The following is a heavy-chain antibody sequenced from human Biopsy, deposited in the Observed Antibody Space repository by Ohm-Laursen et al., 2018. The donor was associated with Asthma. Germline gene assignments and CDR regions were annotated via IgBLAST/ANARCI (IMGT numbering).Heavy chain of an antibody. V-gene: IGHV1-69*11. CDR3: ARGYSGSDRIVYYYSGLEV. Sequence: SVKASCKASGDSFSNYAISWVRQAPGQGLEWMGWLIPVLGTTDHAQMFEGRVTITADESTSTAYMELSSLSSEDTAVYYCARGYSGSDRIVYYYSGLEVWGQGTTVTVSS. CDR1: GDSFSNYA. J-gene: IGHJ6*02. D-gene: IGHD5-12*01. CDR2: LIPVLGTT.